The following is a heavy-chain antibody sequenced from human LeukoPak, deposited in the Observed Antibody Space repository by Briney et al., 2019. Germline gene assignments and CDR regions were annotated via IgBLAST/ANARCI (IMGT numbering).Heavy chain of an antibody. CDR1: GFTFGDYA. Sequence: PGGSLRLSCTASGFTFGDYAMSWVRQAPGKELEWVGFIRSKAYGGTTEYAASVKGRFTISRDDSKSIAYLQMNSLETEDTAVYYCTRAARGYSSVFDYWGQGTLVTVSS. CDR3: TRAARGYSSVFDY. V-gene: IGHV3-49*04. J-gene: IGHJ4*02. D-gene: IGHD5-18*01. CDR2: IRSKAYGGTT.